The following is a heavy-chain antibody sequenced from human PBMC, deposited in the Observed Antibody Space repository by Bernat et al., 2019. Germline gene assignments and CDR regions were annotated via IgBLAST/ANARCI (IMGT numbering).Heavy chain of an antibody. Sequence: QVQLVQSGAEVKKPGASVKVSCKASGYTFTSYGISWVRQAPGQGLEWMGWISAYNGNTNYAQKLQGRVTMTTDTSTSTAYMELRSLRSDDTAVYYCARVKQDGPYYCYYGMDVWGQGTTVTVSS. CDR3: ARVKQDGPYYCYYGMDV. J-gene: IGHJ6*02. CDR1: GYTFTSYG. D-gene: IGHD6-13*01. V-gene: IGHV1-18*01. CDR2: ISAYNGNT.